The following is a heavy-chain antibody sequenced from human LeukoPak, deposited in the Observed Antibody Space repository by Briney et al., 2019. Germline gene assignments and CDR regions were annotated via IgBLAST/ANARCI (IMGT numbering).Heavy chain of an antibody. CDR3: ARTGSVVAGTPHYYYGMDV. Sequence: SETLSLTCAVYGGSFSGYYWSWIRQPPGKGLEWIGEINHSGSTNYNPSLKSRVTISVDTSKNQFSLKLSSVTAADTAVYYCARTGSVVAGTPHYYYGMDVWGQGTTVTVSS. CDR1: GGSFSGYY. CDR2: INHSGST. J-gene: IGHJ6*02. D-gene: IGHD6-19*01. V-gene: IGHV4-34*01.